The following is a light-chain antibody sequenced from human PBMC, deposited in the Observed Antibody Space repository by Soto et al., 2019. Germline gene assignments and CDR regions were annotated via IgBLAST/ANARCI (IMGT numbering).Light chain of an antibody. CDR1: SGSIASNY. V-gene: IGLV6-57*02. Sequence: NFMLTQPHSVSESPGKTVTISCTGSSGSIASNYVQWYQQRPGSAPTTVIYEDNQRPSGVPGRFSGSIDGSSNSASLIISGLETEDEADYYCQSYDSGNVVFGGGTKLTVL. J-gene: IGLJ2*01. CDR2: EDN. CDR3: QSYDSGNVV.